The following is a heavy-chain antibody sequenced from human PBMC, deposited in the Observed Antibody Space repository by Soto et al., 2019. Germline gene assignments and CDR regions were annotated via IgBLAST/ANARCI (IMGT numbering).Heavy chain of an antibody. J-gene: IGHJ4*02. CDR2: INPNGGST. CDR3: ATSVNSAMAFDY. CDR1: GYTFTHYY. V-gene: IGHV1-46*01. Sequence: VASVKVSCKASGYTFTHYYMHWVRQAPGQGLEWMGIINPNGGSTTYAQRFRAGFTMTRDTSTSTVYMELSSLRSEDSAVYYCATSVNSAMAFDYWGQGTLVTVSS. D-gene: IGHD5-18*01.